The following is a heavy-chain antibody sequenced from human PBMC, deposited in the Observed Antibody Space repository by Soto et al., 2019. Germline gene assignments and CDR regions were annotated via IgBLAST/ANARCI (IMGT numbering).Heavy chain of an antibody. D-gene: IGHD2-8*01. Sequence: QVQLVQSGAEVKKPGSSVKVSCKASGGTFSSYAISWVRQAPGQGLEWMGGIIPIFGTANYAQKFQGRVKISADECTSTAYMELSSLRSEDTAVYYCARGGSDTVLMVDPHYSYYYGMDVWGQGPTVTVSS. CDR2: IIPIFGTA. CDR1: GGTFSSYA. V-gene: IGHV1-69*12. J-gene: IGHJ6*02. CDR3: ARGGSDTVLMVDPHYSYYYGMDV.